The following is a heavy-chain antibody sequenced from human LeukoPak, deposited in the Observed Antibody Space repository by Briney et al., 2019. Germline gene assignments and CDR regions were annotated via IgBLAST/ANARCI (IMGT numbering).Heavy chain of an antibody. CDR1: GFSFSSYT. CDR3: AELGITMIGGV. CDR2: ISSSSSYI. J-gene: IGHJ6*04. Sequence: GGSLRLSCAASGFSFSSYTMNWVRQAPGKGLEWVSSISSSSSYIYYADSVKGRFTISRDNAKNSLYLQMNSLRAEDTAVYYCAELGITMIGGVWGKGTTVTISS. V-gene: IGHV3-21*01. D-gene: IGHD3-10*02.